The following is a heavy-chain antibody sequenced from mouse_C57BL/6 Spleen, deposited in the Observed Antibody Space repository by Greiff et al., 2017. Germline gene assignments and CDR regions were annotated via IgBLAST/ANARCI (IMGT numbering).Heavy chain of an antibody. V-gene: IGHV1-15*01. CDR2: IDPETGGT. CDR3: TRVYYSNFYYAMDY. CDR1: GYTFTDYE. Sequence: VQLVESGAELVRPGASVTLSCKASGYTFTDYEMHWVKQTPVHGLEWIGAIDPETGGTAYNQKFKGKAILTADKSSSTAYMELRSLTSEDSAVYYCTRVYYSNFYYAMDYWGQGTSVTVSS. D-gene: IGHD2-5*01. J-gene: IGHJ4*01.